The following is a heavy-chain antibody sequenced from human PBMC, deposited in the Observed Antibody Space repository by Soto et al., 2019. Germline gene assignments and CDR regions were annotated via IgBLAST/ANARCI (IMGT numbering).Heavy chain of an antibody. D-gene: IGHD2-15*01. CDR1: GGSVSSGSYY. J-gene: IGHJ4*02. CDR3: ARGHRHYGGKSFDY. Sequence: QVQLQESGPGLVKPSETLSLTCTVSGGSVSSGSYYWSWIRQPPGKGLEWIGYIYYSGSTNYNPSLKSRVTISVDTSKNQFSLKLSSVTAADTAVYYCARGHRHYGGKSFDYWGQGTLVTVSS. CDR2: IYYSGST. V-gene: IGHV4-61*01.